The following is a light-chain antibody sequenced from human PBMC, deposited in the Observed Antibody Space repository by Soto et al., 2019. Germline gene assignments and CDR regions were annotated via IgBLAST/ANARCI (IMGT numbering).Light chain of an antibody. CDR2: DVS. Sequence: QFALTQPASVSGSPGQSITISCTGTSSDVGGYNYVSWYQQHPGKAPKLMIYDVSNRPSGVSNRFSGSKSGNTASLTISGLQAEDEADYYCRSYTSSSTVVFGGGTKLTVL. J-gene: IGLJ2*01. V-gene: IGLV2-14*01. CDR3: RSYTSSSTVV. CDR1: SSDVGGYNY.